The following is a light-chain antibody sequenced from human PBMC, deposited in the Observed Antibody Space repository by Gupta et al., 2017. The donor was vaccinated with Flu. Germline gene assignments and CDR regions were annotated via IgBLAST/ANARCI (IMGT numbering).Light chain of an antibody. CDR1: TGTVSSAYY. CDR2: GTN. J-gene: IGLJ2*01. CDR3: LVYYGGAWF. Sequence: QTVVTQAASVTVSPGGTVTLTCASNTGTVSSAYYANWFQQKPGQAPRALIFGTNNRHSWTPARFSGSLLGGKAALTVSCVQPEDEADYHCLVYYGGAWFFGGGAKLTVL. V-gene: IGLV7-43*01.